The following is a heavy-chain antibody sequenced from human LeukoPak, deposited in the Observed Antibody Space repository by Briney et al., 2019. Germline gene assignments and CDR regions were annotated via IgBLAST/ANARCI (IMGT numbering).Heavy chain of an antibody. CDR1: GFIFSSYG. Sequence: GGSLRLSCATSGFIFSSYGMHWVRQAPGKGLEWVAFIQYDGSNKNYADSVKGRFTISRDNSKNTLYLQMNGLRAEDTAVYYCAAEEGKAVASAFDIWGQGTMVTVSS. D-gene: IGHD6-19*01. J-gene: IGHJ3*02. CDR2: IQYDGSNK. CDR3: AAEEGKAVASAFDI. V-gene: IGHV3-30*02.